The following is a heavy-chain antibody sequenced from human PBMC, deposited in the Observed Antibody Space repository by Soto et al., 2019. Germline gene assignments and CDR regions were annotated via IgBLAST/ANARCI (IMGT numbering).Heavy chain of an antibody. Sequence: QVPLQESGSGLVKPSQTLSLTCVVSGGSISSGAYSWSWIRQPPGKGLEWIGYSYYSGSTYYNPSLRIRVDITLDRPKYQFSLRLNSVSAADTAVYYFARGKQLPGGRYYFYYGFDVWGRGTTVTVSS. CDR3: ARGKQLPGGRYYFYYGFDV. V-gene: IGHV4-30-2*01. D-gene: IGHD3-10*01. CDR2: SYYSGST. J-gene: IGHJ6*02. CDR1: GGSISSGAYS.